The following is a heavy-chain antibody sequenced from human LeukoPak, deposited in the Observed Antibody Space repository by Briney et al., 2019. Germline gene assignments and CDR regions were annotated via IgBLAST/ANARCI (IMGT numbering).Heavy chain of an antibody. CDR3: ARVRWGSDY. Sequence: SETLSLTCAVYGGSFSGYYWSWIRQPPGKGLEWIGEIDHSGSTNYNPSLKSRVTISVDTSRNQFSLKLSSVTAADTAVYYCARVRWGSDYWGQGTLVTVSS. J-gene: IGHJ4*02. CDR2: IDHSGST. CDR1: GGSFSGYY. V-gene: IGHV4-34*01. D-gene: IGHD2-21*01.